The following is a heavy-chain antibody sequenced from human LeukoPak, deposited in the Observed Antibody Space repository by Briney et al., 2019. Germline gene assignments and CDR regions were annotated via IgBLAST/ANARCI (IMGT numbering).Heavy chain of an antibody. V-gene: IGHV4-59*01. D-gene: IGHD3-10*01. J-gene: IGHJ5*02. CDR3: ANATMGFDP. Sequence: SETLSLTCTVSGGSISSYYWSWIRQPPGKGPEWIGYIYYSGSTNYNPSLKSRVTISVDTSKNQFSLKLSSVTAADTAVYYCANATMGFDPWGQGTLVTVSS. CDR2: IYYSGST. CDR1: GGSISSYY.